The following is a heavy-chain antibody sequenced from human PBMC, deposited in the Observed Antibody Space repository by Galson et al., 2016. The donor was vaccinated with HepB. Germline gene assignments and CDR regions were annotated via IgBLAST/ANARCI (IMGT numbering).Heavy chain of an antibody. J-gene: IGHJ4*02. CDR2: IAQDGSEE. D-gene: IGHD7-27*01. CDR3: VRDYWGPGDS. Sequence: SLRLSCAVSGFTYGIYWMSWVRQAPGKGLEWVANIAQDGSEEYYVDSVKGRFAISRDNAHNSLYLQMNSLRAEDTAVYYCVRDYWGPGDSWGQGTLVTVSS. CDR1: GFTYGIYW. V-gene: IGHV3-7*04.